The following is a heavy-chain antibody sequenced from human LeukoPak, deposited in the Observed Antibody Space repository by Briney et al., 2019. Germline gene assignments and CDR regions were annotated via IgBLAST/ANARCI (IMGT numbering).Heavy chain of an antibody. Sequence: PSQTLSLTCTVSGGSISSGGYYWSWIRQPPGKGLEWIGYIYHSGSTYYNPSLKSRVTISVNRSKNQFSLKLSSVTAADTAVYYCARREGAFDIWGQGTMVTVSS. V-gene: IGHV4-30-2*01. D-gene: IGHD1-26*01. CDR1: GGSISSGGYY. CDR2: IYHSGST. CDR3: ARREGAFDI. J-gene: IGHJ3*02.